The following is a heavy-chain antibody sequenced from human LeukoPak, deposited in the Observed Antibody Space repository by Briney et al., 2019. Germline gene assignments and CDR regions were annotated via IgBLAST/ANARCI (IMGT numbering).Heavy chain of an antibody. CDR2: IYPGDSDT. Sequence: NRGESLKISCKGSGYSFTNYWIGWVRQMLGKGLEWMGIIYPGDSDTRYSPSFQGQVTFSADKSISTTYLQWSSMKASDTAMYYCARLPGYCTGGSCYFDYWGQGTLVTVSS. CDR1: GYSFTNYW. V-gene: IGHV5-51*01. CDR3: ARLPGYCTGGSCYFDY. D-gene: IGHD2-15*01. J-gene: IGHJ4*02.